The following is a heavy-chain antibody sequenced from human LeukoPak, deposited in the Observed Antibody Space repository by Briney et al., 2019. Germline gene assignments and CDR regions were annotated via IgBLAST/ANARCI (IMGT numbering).Heavy chain of an antibody. V-gene: IGHV3-33*08. Sequence: GGSLRLSCAASGFTFSSYAMHWVRQAPGKGLEWVAVIWYDGSNKYYADSVKGRFTISRDNAKNSLYLQMNSLRAEDTAVYYCARDPDAFDIWGQGTMVTVSS. CDR3: ARDPDAFDI. CDR2: IWYDGSNK. J-gene: IGHJ3*02. CDR1: GFTFSSYA.